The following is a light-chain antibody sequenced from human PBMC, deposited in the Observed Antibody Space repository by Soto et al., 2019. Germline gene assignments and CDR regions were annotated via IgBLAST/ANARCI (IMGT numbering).Light chain of an antibody. CDR3: QQYNNWLRWT. V-gene: IGKV3-15*01. J-gene: IGKJ1*01. Sequence: EIVMTQSPATLPVSPGERATLSCWASQSIGSNLAWYQQRPGQGPRLLIYDASTRATGIPARFSGSGSGTDFTLTISSLQSEDFAVYYCQQYNNWLRWTFGQGT. CDR1: QSIGSN. CDR2: DAS.